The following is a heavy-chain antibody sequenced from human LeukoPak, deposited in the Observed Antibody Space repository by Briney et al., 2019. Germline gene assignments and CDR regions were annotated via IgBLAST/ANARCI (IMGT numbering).Heavy chain of an antibody. CDR2: IYYSGST. CDR3: ARTMNYDILTGYQYFDL. V-gene: IGHV4-59*08. CDR1: GGSISSYY. J-gene: IGHJ2*01. D-gene: IGHD3-9*01. Sequence: PSETLSLTCTVPGGSISSYYWSWIRQPPGKGLEWIGYIYYSGSTNYNPSLKSRVTISVDTSKNQFSLKLSSVTAADTAVYYCARTMNYDILTGYQYFDLWGRGTLVTVSS.